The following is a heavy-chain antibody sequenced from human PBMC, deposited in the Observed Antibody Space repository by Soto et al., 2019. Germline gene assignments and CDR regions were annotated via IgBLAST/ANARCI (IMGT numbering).Heavy chain of an antibody. CDR1: GFTFSSYG. J-gene: IGHJ3*02. V-gene: IGHV3-30*18. Sequence: QVQLVESGGGVVQPGRSLRLSCAASGFTFSSYGMHWVRQAPGKGLEWVAVISYDGSNKYYADSVKGRFTISRDNSKNTLYLKMNSLRAEDTAVYYCAKDGYDAFDIWGQGTMVTVSS. D-gene: IGHD3-22*01. CDR3: AKDGYDAFDI. CDR2: ISYDGSNK.